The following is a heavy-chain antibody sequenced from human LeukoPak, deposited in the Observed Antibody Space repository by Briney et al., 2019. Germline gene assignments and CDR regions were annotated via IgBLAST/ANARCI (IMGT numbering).Heavy chain of an antibody. CDR1: GFTFSSYW. J-gene: IGHJ4*02. Sequence: GGSLRLSCAASGFTFSSYWMHWVRQAPGKGLLWVLRINSDGSSTSYADSVKGRFTISRDNAKNTLYLQMNSLRAEDTAVYYCVRDGQRGAAAGLYFDYWGQGTLVTVSS. V-gene: IGHV3-74*01. CDR3: VRDGQRGAAAGLYFDY. CDR2: INSDGSST. D-gene: IGHD6-13*01.